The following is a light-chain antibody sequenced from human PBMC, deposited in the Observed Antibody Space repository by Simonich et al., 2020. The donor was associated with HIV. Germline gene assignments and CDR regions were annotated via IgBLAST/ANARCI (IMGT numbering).Light chain of an antibody. CDR1: SSDIGSYNL. J-gene: IGLJ2*01. Sequence: QSALTQPASVSGSPGQSITISCTGTSSDIGSYNLVSWYQQHPGKAPKLMIYDVSKRPSGVSNRLSCSKSGNTASLTISGLQAEDEADYYCSSYTSSSTLVFGGGTKLTVL. CDR3: SSYTSSSTLV. CDR2: DVS. V-gene: IGLV2-14*02.